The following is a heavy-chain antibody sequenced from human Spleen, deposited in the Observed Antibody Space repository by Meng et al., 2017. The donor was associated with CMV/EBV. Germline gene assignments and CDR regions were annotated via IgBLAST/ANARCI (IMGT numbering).Heavy chain of an antibody. V-gene: IGHV3-30*19. D-gene: IGHD2-2*01. Sequence: GESLKISCAASGFTFSNYGMHWVRQAPGKGLEWVAVISSDGSNKYYADSVKGRFTISRDNSKNTLSLQMNSLRAEDTAVYYCARRPKTIVLAPGAGYYYFYGMDVWGQGTTVTVSS. CDR3: ARRPKTIVLAPGAGYYYFYGMDV. J-gene: IGHJ6*02. CDR2: ISSDGSNK. CDR1: GFTFSNYG.